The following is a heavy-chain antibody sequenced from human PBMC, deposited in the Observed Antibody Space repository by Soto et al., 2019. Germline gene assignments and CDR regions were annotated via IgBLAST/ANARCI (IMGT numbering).Heavy chain of an antibody. J-gene: IGHJ4*01. V-gene: IGHV1-69*02. D-gene: IGHD4-17*01. CDR2: ITPILGIP. CDR3: ATGGPVDDGDYNF. Sequence: QVQLVQSGAEVRKPGSSVKVSCTTSGVALSNHFISWVRLAPGQGLEWMGRITPILGIPNYSQNFQGRLTMTADRSTKKVYMERSGLRSDDSAVYYCATGGPVDDGDYNFWGHGTLVTVTA. CDR1: GVALSNHF.